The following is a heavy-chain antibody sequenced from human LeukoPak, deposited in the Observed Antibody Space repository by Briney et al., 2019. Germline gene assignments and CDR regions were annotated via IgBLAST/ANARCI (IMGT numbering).Heavy chain of an antibody. J-gene: IGHJ4*02. CDR2: GST. CDR3: ARQVGATDYFDY. D-gene: IGHD1-26*01. V-gene: IGHV4-59*08. Sequence: GSTNYNPSLKSRVTISVDTSQNQLSLNLSSVTAADTAVYYCARQVGATDYFDYWGQGTLVTVSS.